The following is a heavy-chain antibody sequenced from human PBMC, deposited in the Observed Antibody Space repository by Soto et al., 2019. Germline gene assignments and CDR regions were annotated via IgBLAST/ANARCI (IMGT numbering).Heavy chain of an antibody. Sequence: SDTLSLTWTVSGGSISDYYWSWIRQPPGRGLEWTGHINYRGSTNYNPSLKSRVTISVDTSKNQFSLKLSSVTAADTAVYYCARRGWMQLNWYFDLWGRGTLVTVSS. CDR1: GGSISDYY. V-gene: IGHV4-59*08. D-gene: IGHD5-18*01. CDR2: INYRGST. J-gene: IGHJ2*01. CDR3: ARRGWMQLNWYFDL.